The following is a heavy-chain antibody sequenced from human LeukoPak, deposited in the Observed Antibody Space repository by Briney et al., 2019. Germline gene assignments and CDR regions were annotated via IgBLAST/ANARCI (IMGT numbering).Heavy chain of an antibody. D-gene: IGHD6-13*01. CDR1: GGSISSGDYY. Sequence: SETLSLTCNVSGGSISSGDYYWSWIRQPPGKGLEWIGYIHHSGRTSYNPSLKSRVTISVDTSKNQFSLKLSSVTAADTAVYYCARYSSSWPPNWYFDLWGRGTLVTVSS. J-gene: IGHJ2*01. CDR3: ARYSSSWPPNWYFDL. V-gene: IGHV4-30-4*02. CDR2: IHHSGRT.